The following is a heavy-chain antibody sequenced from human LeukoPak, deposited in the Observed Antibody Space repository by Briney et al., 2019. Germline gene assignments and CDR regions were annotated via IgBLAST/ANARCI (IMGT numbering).Heavy chain of an antibody. V-gene: IGHV4-34*01. CDR3: ATRRFGAFDY. CDR1: GGSFSGYY. J-gene: IGHJ4*02. CDR2: INHSGST. D-gene: IGHD3-10*01. Sequence: PSETLSLTCAVYGGSFSGYYWSWIRQPPGKGLEWIGEINHSGSTNYNPSLKSRVTISVDTSKNQLSLKLSSVTAADTAVYYCATRRFGAFDYWGQGTLVTVSS.